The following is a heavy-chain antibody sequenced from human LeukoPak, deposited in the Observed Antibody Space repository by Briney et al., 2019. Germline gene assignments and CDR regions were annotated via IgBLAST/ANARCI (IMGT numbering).Heavy chain of an antibody. Sequence: ASVKVSCKASGYTFTVYYMHWVRQAPGQGLEWMGWINPNSGGTNYAQKFQGRVTMTRDTSISTAYMELSRLRSDDTAVYYCARYGSGTNWFDPWGQGTLVTVSS. CDR1: GYTFTVYY. V-gene: IGHV1-2*02. CDR3: ARYGSGTNWFDP. D-gene: IGHD3-10*01. J-gene: IGHJ5*02. CDR2: INPNSGGT.